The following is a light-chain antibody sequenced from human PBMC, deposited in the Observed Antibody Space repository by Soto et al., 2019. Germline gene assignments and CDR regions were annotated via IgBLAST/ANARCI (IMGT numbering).Light chain of an antibody. CDR2: WAS. J-gene: IGKJ2*01. Sequence: DIVMTQSPDSLAVSLGERATINCKSSQSVLYSSDNKNYLAWYLQKPGQPPKLLIYWASTRESGVPDRFSGSGSGTDFTLTISSLQAEDVAVYYCQQYYSIPYTFGQGTKLEIK. CDR1: QSVLYSSDNKNY. CDR3: QQYYSIPYT. V-gene: IGKV4-1*01.